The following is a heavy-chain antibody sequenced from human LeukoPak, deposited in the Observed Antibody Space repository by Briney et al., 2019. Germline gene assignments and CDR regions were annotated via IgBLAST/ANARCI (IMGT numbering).Heavy chain of an antibody. CDR3: AREDAAAGTFDY. D-gene: IGHD6-13*01. J-gene: IGHJ4*02. CDR1: GGSISSYY. Sequence: PSETLSLTCTVSGGSISSYYWSWIRQPPGKGLEWIGYIYYSGSTSYNPSLKSRVTMSVDTSKNQFSLKLSSVTAADTAVYHCAREDAAAGTFDYWGQGTLVTVSS. V-gene: IGHV4-59*12. CDR2: IYYSGST.